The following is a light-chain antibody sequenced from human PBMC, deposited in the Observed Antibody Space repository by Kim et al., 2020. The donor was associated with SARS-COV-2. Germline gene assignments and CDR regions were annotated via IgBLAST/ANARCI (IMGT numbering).Light chain of an antibody. J-gene: IGLJ3*02. V-gene: IGLV1-51*01. CDR2: DNN. Sequence: QSVLTQPPSVSAAPGQKVTISCSGSSSNIGNNYVSWYQQLTGTAPKLLIYDNNKRPSGIPDRFSGSKSGTSATLGITGLQTGDEADYYCGTWDSSLSAEVFGGGTQLTVL. CDR3: GTWDSSLSAEV. CDR1: SSNIGNNY.